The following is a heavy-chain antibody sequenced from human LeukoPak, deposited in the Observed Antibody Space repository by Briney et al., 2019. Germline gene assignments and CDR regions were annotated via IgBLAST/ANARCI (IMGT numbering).Heavy chain of an antibody. V-gene: IGHV1-2*02. CDR2: INPNSGGT. D-gene: IGHD5-24*01. Sequence: EWXGWINPNSGGTNYAQKFQGRVTMTRDTSISTAYMELSRLRSDDTAVYYCAREGGYNPGAFDIWGQGTMVTVSS. CDR3: AREGGYNPGAFDI. J-gene: IGHJ3*02.